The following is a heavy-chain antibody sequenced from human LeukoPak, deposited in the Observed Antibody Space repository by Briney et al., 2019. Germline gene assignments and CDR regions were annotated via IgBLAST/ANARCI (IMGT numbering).Heavy chain of an antibody. V-gene: IGHV3-30-3*01. D-gene: IGHD3-16*02. Sequence: GRSLRLSCAASGFTFSSYAMHWVRQAPGKGLEWVAVISYDGSNKYYADSVKGRFTISRDNSKNTLYLQMNSLRAEDTAVYYCARDPSIMITFGGVIGLDYWGQGTLVTVSS. J-gene: IGHJ4*02. CDR1: GFTFSSYA. CDR3: ARDPSIMITFGGVIGLDY. CDR2: ISYDGSNK.